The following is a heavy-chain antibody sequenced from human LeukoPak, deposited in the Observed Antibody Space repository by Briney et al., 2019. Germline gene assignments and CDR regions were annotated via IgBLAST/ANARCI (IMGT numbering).Heavy chain of an antibody. D-gene: IGHD5-12*01. CDR3: ARDLHRKYSGYDFAY. CDR2: ISAYNGNT. J-gene: IGHJ4*02. V-gene: IGHV1-18*01. Sequence: ASVKVSCKASGYTFTSYDINWVRQAPGQGLEWMGWISAYNGNTNYAQKLQGRVTMTTDTSTSTAYMELRSLRSDDTAVYYCARDLHRKYSGYDFAYWGQGTLVTVSS. CDR1: GYTFTSYD.